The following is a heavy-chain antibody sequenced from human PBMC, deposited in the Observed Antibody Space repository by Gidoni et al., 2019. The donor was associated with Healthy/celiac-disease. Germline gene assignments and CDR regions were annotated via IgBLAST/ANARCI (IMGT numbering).Heavy chain of an antibody. V-gene: IGHV4-39*07. CDR2: IYYSGST. CDR3: ARDGGVVNQGYFDL. CDR1: GGSISSSSYY. Sequence: QLQLQESGPGLVKPSETLSLTCTVSGGSISSSSYYWGGIRQPPGKGLEWIGRIYYSGSTYYNPSLKSRVTISVDTSKNQFSLKLSSVTAADTAVYYCARDGGVVNQGYFDLWGRGTLVTVSS. D-gene: IGHD3-22*01. J-gene: IGHJ2*01.